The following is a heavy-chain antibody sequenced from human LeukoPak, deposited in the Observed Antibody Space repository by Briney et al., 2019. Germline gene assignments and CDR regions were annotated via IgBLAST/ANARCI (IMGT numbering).Heavy chain of an antibody. CDR3: ARGRWLQPWGYFDY. CDR1: GGTFSSYA. Sequence: SVKVSCKASGGTFSSYAISWVRQAPGQGLEWMGGIIPIFGTANYAQKFQGRVTITTDESTSTAYMELSSLRSGDTAVYYCARGRWLQPWGYFDYWGQGTLVTVSS. D-gene: IGHD5-24*01. V-gene: IGHV1-69*05. CDR2: IIPIFGTA. J-gene: IGHJ4*02.